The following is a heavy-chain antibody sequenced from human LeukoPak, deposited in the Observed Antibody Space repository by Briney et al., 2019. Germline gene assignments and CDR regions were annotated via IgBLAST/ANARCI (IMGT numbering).Heavy chain of an antibody. J-gene: IGHJ6*02. CDR3: ASGSTLIGYGMDV. Sequence: SQTLSLTCTVSGASVRSSYYYWSWIRQPPGKGLEWIGYIYDSGTTSYNPSLKSRVTISIDTSKNQFSLKLSSVTAADTAVYFCASGSTLIGYGMDVWGQGTTATVSS. V-gene: IGHV4-30-4*01. D-gene: IGHD6-25*01. CDR1: GASVRSSYYY. CDR2: IYDSGTT.